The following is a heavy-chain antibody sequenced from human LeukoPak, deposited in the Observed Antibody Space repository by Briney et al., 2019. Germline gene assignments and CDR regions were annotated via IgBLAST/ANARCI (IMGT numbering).Heavy chain of an antibody. CDR2: ISSTGRT. CDR1: GGSISSDTYF. Sequence: SETLSLTCTVSGGSISSDTYFWSWIRQPAGKGLEWIGRISSTGRTDYNPSLTSRVTISVDTSKDQLSMKLSSVTAADTAVYYCAKGAGPPWFDPWGQGTLVTVSS. J-gene: IGHJ5*02. CDR3: AKGAGPPWFDP. D-gene: IGHD6-19*01. V-gene: IGHV4-61*02.